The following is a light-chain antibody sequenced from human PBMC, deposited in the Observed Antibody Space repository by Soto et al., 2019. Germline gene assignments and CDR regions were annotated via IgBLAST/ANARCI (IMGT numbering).Light chain of an antibody. V-gene: IGKV1-16*01. J-gene: IGKJ5*01. CDR3: QQYNNYPIT. CDR2: AAS. CDR1: QEINNH. Sequence: DIHMTQSPSSLSASVGDRVTITYRASQEINNHVAWFQQRPGKAPKSLIHAASSLYSGVPSRFSGSGSGTDFTLTISSLQPEDFATYYCQQYNNYPITFGQGTRLDIK.